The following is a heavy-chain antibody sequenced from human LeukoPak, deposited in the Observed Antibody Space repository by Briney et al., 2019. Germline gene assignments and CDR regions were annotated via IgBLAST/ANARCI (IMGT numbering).Heavy chain of an antibody. Sequence: SETLSLTCSVSGGSISSSTYYWGWIRQPPGKGLEWIGSIYYSGSTYYNPSLKSRVTISTDTSKNQFSLKLSSVTAADTAVYYCARTTGQLAKNWFDPWGQGTLVTVSS. J-gene: IGHJ5*02. CDR1: GGSISSSTYY. V-gene: IGHV4-39*07. D-gene: IGHD6-13*01. CDR3: ARTTGQLAKNWFDP. CDR2: IYYSGST.